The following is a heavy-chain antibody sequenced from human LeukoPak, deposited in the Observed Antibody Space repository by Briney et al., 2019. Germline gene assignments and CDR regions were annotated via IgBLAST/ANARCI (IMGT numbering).Heavy chain of an antibody. CDR3: ARGGFYGDYFSTY. J-gene: IGHJ4*02. CDR2: INSDGSST. D-gene: IGHD4-17*01. CDR1: GFTFSSYW. Sequence: GGSLRLSCAASGFTFSSYWMHWVRQAPGKGLVWVSRINSDGSSTSYADSVKGRFTISRDNAKNTLYLQMNSLRAEDTAVYYCARGGFYGDYFSTYWGQGTLVTVSS. V-gene: IGHV3-74*01.